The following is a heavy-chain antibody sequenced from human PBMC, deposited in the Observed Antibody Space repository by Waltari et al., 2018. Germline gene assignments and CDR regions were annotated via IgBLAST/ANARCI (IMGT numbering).Heavy chain of an antibody. CDR2: ISSSGSTI. D-gene: IGHD6-6*01. J-gene: IGHJ4*02. Sequence: EVQLVESGGGLVQPGGSLRLSCAASGFTFSSYEMNWVRQAPGKGLEWVSYISSSGSTIYYADSVKGRFTISRDNAKNSLYLQMNSLRAEDTAVYYCARDMGSSSRFDYWGQGNLVTVSS. V-gene: IGHV3-48*03. CDR1: GFTFSSYE. CDR3: ARDMGSSSRFDY.